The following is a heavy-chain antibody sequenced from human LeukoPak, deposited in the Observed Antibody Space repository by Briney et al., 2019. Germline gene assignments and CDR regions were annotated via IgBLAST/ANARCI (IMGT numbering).Heavy chain of an antibody. V-gene: IGHV3-11*01. D-gene: IGHD3-22*01. CDR2: ISSSGRTI. CDR3: ARGETHYYDTSGYWAYYFDY. CDR1: RFTFRDYY. J-gene: IGHJ4*02. Sequence: GGSLRLSCAASRFTFRDYYMTWIRQAPGKGLEWISYISSSGRTIYYADSVKGRFTISRDNAGNSLYLQMNSLRAEDTAVYYCARGETHYYDTSGYWAYYFDYWGQGTLVTVSS.